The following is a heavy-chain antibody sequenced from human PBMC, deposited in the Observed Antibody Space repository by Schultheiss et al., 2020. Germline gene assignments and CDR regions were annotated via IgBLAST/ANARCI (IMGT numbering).Heavy chain of an antibody. J-gene: IGHJ4*02. Sequence: SETLSLTCAVYGGSFSGYYWSWIRQPPGKGLEWIGSIYYSGSTNYNPSLKSRVTIPVDTSKNQFSLKLSSVTAADTAVYYCASLDSSWYTLDYWGQGTLVTVSS. D-gene: IGHD6-13*01. CDR3: ASLDSSWYTLDY. CDR2: IYYSGST. CDR1: GGSFSGYY. V-gene: IGHV4-34*11.